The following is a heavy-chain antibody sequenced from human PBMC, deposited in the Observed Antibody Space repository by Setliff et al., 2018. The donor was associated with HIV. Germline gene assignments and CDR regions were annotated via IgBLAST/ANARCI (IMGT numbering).Heavy chain of an antibody. Sequence: ASVKVSCKASGYTFTSYGITWVRQAPGQGLEWMGWISAYNGYTNYAQKLQGRVTMTTDTSTSTAYMELRSLRSDDTAVYYCARFIAVAGYSYGYGFDYWGQGTLVTVSS. CDR3: ARFIAVAGYSYGYGFDY. J-gene: IGHJ4*02. CDR1: GYTFTSYG. D-gene: IGHD5-18*01. CDR2: ISAYNGYT. V-gene: IGHV1-18*01.